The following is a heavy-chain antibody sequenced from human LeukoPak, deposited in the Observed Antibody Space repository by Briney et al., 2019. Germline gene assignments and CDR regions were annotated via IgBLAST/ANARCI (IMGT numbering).Heavy chain of an antibody. D-gene: IGHD3-22*01. V-gene: IGHV4-34*01. CDR1: GGSFSGYY. CDR3: ARGPYDYYDSSGYPGDY. Sequence: TSETLSLTCAVYGGSFSGYYWSWIRQPPGKGLEWIGEINHSGSTNYNPFLKSRVTISVDTSKNQFSLKLSSVTAADTAVYYCARGPYDYYDSSGYPGDYWGQGTLVTVSS. CDR2: INHSGST. J-gene: IGHJ4*02.